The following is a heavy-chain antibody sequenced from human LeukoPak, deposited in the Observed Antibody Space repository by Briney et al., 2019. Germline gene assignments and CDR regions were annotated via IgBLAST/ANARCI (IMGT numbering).Heavy chain of an antibody. CDR3: AGEDPTSDYRMYYFDY. J-gene: IGHJ4*02. Sequence: PGGSLRLSCAASGFTFSSYEMNWVRQAPGKGLEWVSYISSSGSTIYYADSVKGRFTISRDNAKNSLYLQMNSLRAEDTAVYYCAGEDPTSDYRMYYFDYWGQGTLVTVSS. D-gene: IGHD4-17*01. CDR2: ISSSGSTI. V-gene: IGHV3-48*03. CDR1: GFTFSSYE.